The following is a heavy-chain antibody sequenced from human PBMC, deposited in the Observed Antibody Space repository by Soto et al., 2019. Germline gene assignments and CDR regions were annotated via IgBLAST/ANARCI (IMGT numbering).Heavy chain of an antibody. CDR3: TTDLVGATNDAIDI. V-gene: IGHV3-15*01. CDR1: GFTFSNAW. J-gene: IGHJ3*02. CDR2: IKSKTDGGTT. D-gene: IGHD1-26*01. Sequence: PGGSLRLSCAASGFTFSNAWMSWVRQAPGKGLEWVGRIKSKTDGGTTDYAAPVKGRFTISRDDSKNTLYLQMNSLKTEDTAVYYCTTDLVGATNDAIDIWGQGTMVTVSS.